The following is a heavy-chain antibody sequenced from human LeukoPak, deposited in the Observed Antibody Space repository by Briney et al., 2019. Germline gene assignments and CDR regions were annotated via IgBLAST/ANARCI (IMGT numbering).Heavy chain of an antibody. CDR3: ASETGYDFWSGYGY. J-gene: IGHJ4*02. CDR2: IYHSGST. CDR1: GYSISSGYY. D-gene: IGHD3-3*01. Sequence: PSETLSLTCAVSGYSISSGYYWGWIRQPPGKGLEWIGSIYHSGSTYYNPSLKSRVTISVDTSKNQFSLKLSSVTAADTAVYYCASETGYDFWSGYGYWGQGTLVSVSS. V-gene: IGHV4-38-2*01.